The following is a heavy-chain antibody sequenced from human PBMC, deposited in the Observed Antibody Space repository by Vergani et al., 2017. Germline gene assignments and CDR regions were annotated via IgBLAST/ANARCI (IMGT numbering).Heavy chain of an antibody. D-gene: IGHD3-22*01. CDR3: AKVIPQDYYDSSGYYDY. J-gene: IGHJ4*02. V-gene: IGHV3-23*01. CDR2: ISGSGGST. Sequence: EVQLLESGGGLVQPGGSLRLSCAASGFTFSSYAMSWVRQAPGKGLEWVSAISGSGGSTYYADSVKGRFTISRDNSKNTLYLQMNSLRAEDTAVYYCAKVIPQDYYDSSGYYDYWGQGTLVTVSS. CDR1: GFTFSSYA.